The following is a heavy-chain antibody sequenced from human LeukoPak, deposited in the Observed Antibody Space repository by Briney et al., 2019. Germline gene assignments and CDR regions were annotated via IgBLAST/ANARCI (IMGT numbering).Heavy chain of an antibody. CDR3: ARVSLSSGCLSN. CDR2: ISSDESIT. V-gene: IGHV3-74*01. CDR1: GGTFSNXW. Sequence: GGSXXLSCAASGGTFSNXWMHWVXQXXGXGXGWVSRISSDESITSYADSVKGRFTISRDNAKNTLFLQMNGLRAEDTAVYYCARVSLSSGCLSNWGQGTLVTVSS. J-gene: IGHJ4*02. D-gene: IGHD6-19*01.